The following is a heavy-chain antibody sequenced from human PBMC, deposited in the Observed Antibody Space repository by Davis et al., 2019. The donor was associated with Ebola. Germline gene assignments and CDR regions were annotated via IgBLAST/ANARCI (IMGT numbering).Heavy chain of an antibody. J-gene: IGHJ4*02. V-gene: IGHV4-34*01. CDR3: ARPWYSSSWGVGDY. CDR2: INHSGST. D-gene: IGHD6-13*01. CDR1: GGSFSGYY. Sequence: SETLSLTCAVYGGSFSGYYWSWIRQPPGKGLEWIGEINHSGSTNYNPSLKSRVTISVDTSKNQFSLNLSSVTAAGTAVYYCARPWYSSSWGVGDYWGQGTLVTVSS.